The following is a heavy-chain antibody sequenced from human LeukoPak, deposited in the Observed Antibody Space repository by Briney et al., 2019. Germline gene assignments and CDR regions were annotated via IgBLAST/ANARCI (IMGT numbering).Heavy chain of an antibody. Sequence: SVKVSCKASGGTFRSYVNSWVRQAPGQGLEWMGGIIPIFGTANYAQKFQGRVTITADESTSTAYMELSSLRSEDTAVYYCARGTVVPAAGPGRYDHYVMDVWGQGTTVTVSS. CDR1: GGTFRSYV. CDR2: IIPIFGTA. V-gene: IGHV1-69*13. J-gene: IGHJ6*02. CDR3: ARGTVVPAAGPGRYDHYVMDV. D-gene: IGHD2-2*01.